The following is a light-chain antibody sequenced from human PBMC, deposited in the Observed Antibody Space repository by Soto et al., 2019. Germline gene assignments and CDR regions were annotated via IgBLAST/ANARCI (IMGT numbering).Light chain of an antibody. CDR3: QQCYSLPYT. Sequence: DIVLTQSPDSLAVSLGERATINCKSSQTVLHSSNNKNYLIWYQQKPGHPPRVLIYWASTRESRVPDRFSGSGSGTDFTLTISSLQAEDVAVYYCQQCYSLPYTFGQGTKLEIK. V-gene: IGKV4-1*01. CDR2: WAS. CDR1: QTVLHSSNNKNY. J-gene: IGKJ2*01.